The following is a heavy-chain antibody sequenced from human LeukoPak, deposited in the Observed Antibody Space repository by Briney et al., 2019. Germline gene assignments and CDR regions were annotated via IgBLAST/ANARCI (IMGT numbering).Heavy chain of an antibody. CDR2: IGSSGSYI. Sequence: GGSLRLSCAASGFTFSSYSVNWVRQAPGKGLEWVASIGSSGSYIYYADSVKGRFTISRDNAKDSLYLQMNSLRAEDTAVYYCARGGLYGDYVDYWGQGTLVTVSS. V-gene: IGHV3-21*01. CDR3: ARGGLYGDYVDY. CDR1: GFTFSSYS. J-gene: IGHJ4*02. D-gene: IGHD4-17*01.